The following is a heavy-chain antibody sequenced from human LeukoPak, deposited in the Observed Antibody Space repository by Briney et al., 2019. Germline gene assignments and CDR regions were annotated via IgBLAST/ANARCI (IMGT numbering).Heavy chain of an antibody. J-gene: IGHJ4*02. V-gene: IGHV3-23*01. CDR1: GFTVSSSY. CDR3: AKNLHWGLDY. CDR2: LSGSGDKT. D-gene: IGHD7-27*01. Sequence: GGSLRLSCAASGFTVSSSYISWVRQAPGKGLEWVSALSGSGDKTFYIDSVKGRFTISRDNSKNTLYMQLNSLRAEDTAVYYCAKNLHWGLDYWGQGALVTVSS.